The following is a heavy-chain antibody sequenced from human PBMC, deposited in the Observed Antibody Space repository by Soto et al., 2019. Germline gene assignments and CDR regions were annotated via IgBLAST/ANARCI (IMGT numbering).Heavy chain of an antibody. V-gene: IGHV3-33*01. Sequence: GGSLRLSCAASGFTFSSYGMHWVRQAPGKGLEWVAVIWYDGSNKYYADSVKGRFTISRDNSKNTLYLQMNSLRAEDTAVYYCARGEGPIYYYGMDVWGQGTTVTVSS. CDR2: IWYDGSNK. D-gene: IGHD2-2*02. CDR3: ARGEGPIYYYGMDV. CDR1: GFTFSSYG. J-gene: IGHJ6*02.